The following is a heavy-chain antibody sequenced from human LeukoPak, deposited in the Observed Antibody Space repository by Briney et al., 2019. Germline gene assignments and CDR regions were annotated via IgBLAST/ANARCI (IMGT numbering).Heavy chain of an antibody. CDR2: IKSKTDGGTT. D-gene: IGHD6-25*01. Sequence: GGSLRLSCAASGFTFSNARMSWVRQAPGEGLEWVGRIKSKTDGGTTDYAAPVKGRFTISRDDSKNMLYLQMNSLKTDDTAVYYCTTDARWRLYDYWGQGTLATVSS. V-gene: IGHV3-15*01. CDR3: TTDARWRLYDY. J-gene: IGHJ4*02. CDR1: GFTFSNAR.